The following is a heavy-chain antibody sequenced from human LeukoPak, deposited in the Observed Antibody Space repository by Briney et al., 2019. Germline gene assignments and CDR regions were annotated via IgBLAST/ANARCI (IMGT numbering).Heavy chain of an antibody. CDR3: ARPFGKRYTWDY. CDR1: GVSISSYY. V-gene: IGHV4-59*08. J-gene: IGHJ4*02. D-gene: IGHD2-2*02. Sequence: SETLSLTCSVSGVSISSYYWSWVRQPPGKGLEWIGYIYYTGSANYNPSLKSRLTMSVDTSENQFSLKLNSVTAADTAVYYCARPFGKRYTWDYWGQGALVTVSS. CDR2: IYYTGSA.